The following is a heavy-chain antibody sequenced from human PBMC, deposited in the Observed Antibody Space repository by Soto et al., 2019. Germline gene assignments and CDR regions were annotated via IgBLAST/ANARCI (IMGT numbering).Heavy chain of an antibody. CDR3: ARELQQWLLRGYFDY. Sequence: PGGSLRLSCAASGFTFSDYYMSWIRQAPGKGLEWVSFISSSGSTFYYADSLKGRFTISRDNAKNSLYLQMNSLRAEDTAVYFCARELQQWLLRGYFDYWGQGTLVTVSS. CDR2: ISSSGSTF. V-gene: IGHV3-11*01. CDR1: GFTFSDYY. J-gene: IGHJ4*02. D-gene: IGHD6-19*01.